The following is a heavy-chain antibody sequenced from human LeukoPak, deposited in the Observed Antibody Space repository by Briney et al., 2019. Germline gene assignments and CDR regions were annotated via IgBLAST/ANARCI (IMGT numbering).Heavy chain of an antibody. CDR3: AKSDVDTTHSY. CDR1: GFTFSSYG. Sequence: GRSLRLSCAASGFTFSSYGMHWVRQAPGKGLEWVAVISYDGSNKYYADSVKGRFTISRDNSKSTLYLQMNSLRAEDTAVYYCAKSDVDTTHSYWGQGTLVTVSS. J-gene: IGHJ4*02. V-gene: IGHV3-30*18. CDR2: ISYDGSNK. D-gene: IGHD5-18*01.